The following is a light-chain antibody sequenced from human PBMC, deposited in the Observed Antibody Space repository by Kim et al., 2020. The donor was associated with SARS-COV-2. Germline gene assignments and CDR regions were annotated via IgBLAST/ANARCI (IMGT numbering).Light chain of an antibody. CDR2: LVS. CDR1: QSLLYSNGDNY. J-gene: IGKJ2*01. V-gene: IGKV2-28*01. CDR3: MQTLQTPT. Sequence: PASISFMSSQSLLYSNGDNYLSWYLQKPGQSPQLLIYLVSNRASRVPDRFSGSRSGTDFTLKISRVEAEDVGVYFCMQTLQTPTFGQGTKLVI.